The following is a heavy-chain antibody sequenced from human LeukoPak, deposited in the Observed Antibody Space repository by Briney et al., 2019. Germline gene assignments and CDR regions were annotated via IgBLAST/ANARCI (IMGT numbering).Heavy chain of an antibody. D-gene: IGHD1-14*01. CDR3: ARVYNVDV. J-gene: IGHJ6*03. Sequence: SETLSLTCTVSSGSISSSSYYWGWIRQPPGKGLEWIGSIYYSGSTYYNPSLKSRVTISVDTSKNQFSLKVSSVTAADTAVYYCARVYNVDVWGKGTTVTVSS. V-gene: IGHV4-39*07. CDR1: SGSISSSSYY. CDR2: IYYSGST.